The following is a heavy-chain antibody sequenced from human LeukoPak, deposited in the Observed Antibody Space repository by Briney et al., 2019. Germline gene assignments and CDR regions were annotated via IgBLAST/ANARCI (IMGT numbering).Heavy chain of an antibody. J-gene: IGHJ4*02. D-gene: IGHD1-26*01. Sequence: SETLSLTCTVSGGSISSGGYYWSWIRQHPGKGLEWIGYIYYSGSTYYNPSLKSRVTISVDTSKNQFSLKLSSVTAADTAADRAVYFCAREGKVGKGTFFAYWGQGTLVTVSS. CDR2: IYYSGST. V-gene: IGHV4-31*03. CDR1: GGSISSGGYY. CDR3: VYFCAREGKVGKGTFFAY.